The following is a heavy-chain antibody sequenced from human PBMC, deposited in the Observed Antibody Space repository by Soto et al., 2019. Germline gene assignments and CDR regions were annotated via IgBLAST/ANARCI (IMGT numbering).Heavy chain of an antibody. V-gene: IGHV1-8*01. CDR3: ARDAPLLRGYSGYESYYYYGMDV. D-gene: IGHD5-12*01. CDR2: MNPSGGST. Sequence: QVQLVQSGAEVKKPGASVKVSCKASGYTFTSYDINWVRQATGQGLEWMGWMNPSGGSTSYAQKFQGRVTMTRDTSTSTVYMELSSLRSEDTAVDYCARDAPLLRGYSGYESYYYYGMDVWGQGTTVTVSS. J-gene: IGHJ6*02. CDR1: GYTFTSYD.